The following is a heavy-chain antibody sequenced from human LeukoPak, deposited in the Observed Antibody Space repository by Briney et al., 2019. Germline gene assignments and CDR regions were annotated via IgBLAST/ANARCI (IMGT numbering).Heavy chain of an antibody. Sequence: SETLSLTCAVYGGSFSGYYWSWIRQPPGKGLEWIGEINHSGSTNYNPSLKSRVTISVDTSKNQFSLKLSSVTAADTAVYYCARRGRSGTYETNFDYWGQGTLVTVSS. D-gene: IGHD1-1*01. V-gene: IGHV4-34*01. CDR1: GGSFSGYY. CDR2: INHSGST. J-gene: IGHJ4*02. CDR3: ARRGRSGTYETNFDY.